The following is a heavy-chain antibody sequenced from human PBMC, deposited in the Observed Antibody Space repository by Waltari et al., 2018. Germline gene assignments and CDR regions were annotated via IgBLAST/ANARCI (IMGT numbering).Heavy chain of an antibody. CDR3: GRDRGFAY. CDR2: IDQDGSKT. J-gene: IGHJ4*02. Sequence: EVQLVESGGGLVQPGGSLSLSWAASGFYFSDYWMSWVRQAPGKGLEWVANIDQDGSKTYDVDSVKGRFTISRDNTKNLVYLQMRGLRDDDTAVYYCGRDRGFAYWGQGALVAVSA. V-gene: IGHV3-7*03. CDR1: GFYFSDYW.